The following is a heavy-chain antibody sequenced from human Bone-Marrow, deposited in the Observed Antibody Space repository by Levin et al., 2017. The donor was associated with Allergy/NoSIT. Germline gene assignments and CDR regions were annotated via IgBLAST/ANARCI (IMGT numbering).Heavy chain of an antibody. CDR2: ISWNSARV. CDR1: GFTFEDYA. D-gene: IGHD1-26*01. CDR3: ARAGELDYADWFFDF. J-gene: IGHJ2*01. Sequence: PGGSLRLSCAASGFTFEDYAMHWVRQAPGKGLEWVSGISWNSARVAYVDSVKGRFTMSRDNDKNSLYLQMNSLRVEDTAVYYCARAGELDYADWFFDFWGRGTLVTVSS. V-gene: IGHV3-9*01.